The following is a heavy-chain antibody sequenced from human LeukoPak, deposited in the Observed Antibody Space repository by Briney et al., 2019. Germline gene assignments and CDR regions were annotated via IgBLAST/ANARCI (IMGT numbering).Heavy chain of an antibody. CDR2: ISYDGSNK. J-gene: IGHJ6*02. CDR3: ARDAGFLDLYYYYGMDV. Sequence: GGSLRLSCAASGFTFSSYAMHWVRQAPGKGLEWVAVISYDGSNKYYADSVKGRFTISRDNSKNTLYLQMNSLRAEDTAVYYCARDAGFLDLYYYYGMDVWGQGTTVTVSS. D-gene: IGHD3/OR15-3a*01. V-gene: IGHV3-30-3*01. CDR1: GFTFSSYA.